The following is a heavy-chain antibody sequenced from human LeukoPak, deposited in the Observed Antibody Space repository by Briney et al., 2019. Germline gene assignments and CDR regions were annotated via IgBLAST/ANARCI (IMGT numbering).Heavy chain of an antibody. V-gene: IGHV4-61*02. Sequence: SETLSLTCTVSGGSISSGSYYWSWIRQPAGKGLEWIGRIYTSGSTNYNPSLKSRVTISVDTSKNQFSLKLSSVTAADTAVYYCARITLVGSSDRYFDYWGQGTLVTVSS. D-gene: IGHD1-26*01. J-gene: IGHJ4*02. CDR1: GGSISSGSYY. CDR2: IYTSGST. CDR3: ARITLVGSSDRYFDY.